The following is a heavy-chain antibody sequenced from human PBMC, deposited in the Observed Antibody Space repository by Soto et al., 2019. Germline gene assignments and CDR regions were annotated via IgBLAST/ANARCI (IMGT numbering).Heavy chain of an antibody. Sequence: EVQLVESGGGLVKPGGSLRLSCAASGFTFSSYSMNWVRQAPGKGLEWVSSISSSSSYIYYADSVKGRFTISRDNAKNSMYLQMNSLRAEDTAVYYCARDLYSSSARYFDYWGQGTLVTVSS. V-gene: IGHV3-21*01. CDR1: GFTFSSYS. CDR3: ARDLYSSSARYFDY. D-gene: IGHD6-6*01. J-gene: IGHJ4*02. CDR2: ISSSSSYI.